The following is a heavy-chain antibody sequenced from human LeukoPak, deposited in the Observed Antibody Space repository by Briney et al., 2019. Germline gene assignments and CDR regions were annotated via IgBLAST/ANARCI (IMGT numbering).Heavy chain of an antibody. CDR1: GYTFTTYG. V-gene: IGHV1-18*01. CDR3: ARGHDFGDYVIDY. CDR2: ISTYSANT. Sequence: GASVKVSCKASGYTFTTYGINWVRQAPGQGLEWMGWISTYSANTNYAQKLQGRVTMTTDTSTSTAYMELSSLRSDDTAVYYCARGHDFGDYVIDYWGQGTLVTVSS. D-gene: IGHD4-17*01. J-gene: IGHJ4*02.